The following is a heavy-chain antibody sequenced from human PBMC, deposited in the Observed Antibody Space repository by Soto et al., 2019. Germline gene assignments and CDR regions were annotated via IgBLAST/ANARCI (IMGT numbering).Heavy chain of an antibody. Sequence: KASETLSLTCTVSGGSISSYYWSWIRHPPGKGLEWIGYIYYSGSTNYTPSLKSRVTISVDTSKNQFSLKLSSVTAADTAVYYCARVDYYDSSGYPSWFDPWGQGTLVTVSS. CDR2: IYYSGST. V-gene: IGHV4-59*01. J-gene: IGHJ5*02. CDR1: GGSISSYY. D-gene: IGHD3-22*01. CDR3: ARVDYYDSSGYPSWFDP.